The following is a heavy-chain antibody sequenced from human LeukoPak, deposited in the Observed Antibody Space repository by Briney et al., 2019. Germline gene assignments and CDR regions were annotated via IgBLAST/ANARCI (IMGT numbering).Heavy chain of an antibody. Sequence: GGSLRLSCAASGFTFSSYAMSWVRQAPGKGLEWVAVISYDGSNKYYADSVKGRFTISRDNSKNTLYLQMNSLRAEDTAVYYCAKALGPYYDILTGYHDAFDIWGQGTMVTVSS. CDR3: AKALGPYYDILTGYHDAFDI. CDR1: GFTFSSYA. V-gene: IGHV3-30*18. CDR2: ISYDGSNK. J-gene: IGHJ3*02. D-gene: IGHD3-9*01.